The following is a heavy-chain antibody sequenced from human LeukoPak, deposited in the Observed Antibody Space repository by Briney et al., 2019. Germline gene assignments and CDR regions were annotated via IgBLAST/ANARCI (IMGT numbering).Heavy chain of an antibody. Sequence: GGSLRLSCAASGFTFDDYAMHWVRQAPGKGLEWVSGISWNSGSIGYADSVKGRFTISRDNAKNSLYLQMNSLRAEDTALYYCAKDILAVAAYFDYWGQGTLVTVSS. V-gene: IGHV3-9*01. CDR3: AKDILAVAAYFDY. CDR1: GFTFDDYA. D-gene: IGHD6-19*01. J-gene: IGHJ4*02. CDR2: ISWNSGSI.